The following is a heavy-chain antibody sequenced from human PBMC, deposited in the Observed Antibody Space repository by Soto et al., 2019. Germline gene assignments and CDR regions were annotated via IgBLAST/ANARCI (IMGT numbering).Heavy chain of an antibody. J-gene: IGHJ4*02. V-gene: IGHV1-69*13. CDR1: GGTFSSYS. D-gene: IGHD5-18*01. Sequence: SVKVSCKASGGTFSSYSISWVRQAPGQGLEWMGGIIPIFGTANYAQKFQGRVTITADESTSTAYMELSSLRSEDTAVYYCARGGYSYGYGHFDLWGQGTLVTVSS. CDR2: IIPIFGTA. CDR3: ARGGYSYGYGHFDL.